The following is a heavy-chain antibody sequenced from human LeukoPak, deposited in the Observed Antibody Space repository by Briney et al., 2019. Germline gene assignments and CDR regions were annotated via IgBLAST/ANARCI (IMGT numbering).Heavy chain of an antibody. J-gene: IGHJ6*03. CDR3: ARGRDARAISYYYYYMDV. D-gene: IGHD2-2*01. Sequence: ASVKVSCKASGYTFTSYDINWVRQATGQGMEWMGWMNPNSGNTGYAQKFQGRVTITRNTSKSTAYMELSSLRSEDTAVYYCARGRDARAISYYYYYMDVWGKGTTVTVSS. CDR2: MNPNSGNT. V-gene: IGHV1-8*01. CDR1: GYTFTSYD.